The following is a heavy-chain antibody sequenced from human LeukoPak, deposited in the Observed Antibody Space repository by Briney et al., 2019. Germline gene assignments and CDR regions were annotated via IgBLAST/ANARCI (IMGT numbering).Heavy chain of an antibody. CDR1: GYTFTSYD. CDR2: MNPNRSNT. Sequence: ASVNVSCKASGYTFTSYDINWVRQATGHGLEWVGWMNPNRSNTGYAQKFQGRVTMTRNTSISTAYIELSSLRSEDTAVYYCARSAGLYYYGSGSYYDWDYWGQGTLVTVSS. V-gene: IGHV1-8*01. D-gene: IGHD3-10*01. J-gene: IGHJ4*02. CDR3: ARSAGLYYYGSGSYYDWDY.